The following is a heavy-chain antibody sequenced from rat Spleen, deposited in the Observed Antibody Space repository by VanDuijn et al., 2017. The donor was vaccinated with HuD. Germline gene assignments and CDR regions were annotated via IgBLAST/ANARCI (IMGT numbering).Heavy chain of an antibody. CDR3: ARLGIAAKGNWFTY. V-gene: IGHV5-25*01. D-gene: IGHD1-2*01. CDR2: ISTGGGNS. Sequence: EVQLVESGGGLVQPGRSLKLSCAASGFTFSNYYMAWVRQAPTKGLEWVAYISTGGGNSYYRDSVKGRFTVSRDNAKSTLYLKMDSLRSEDTATHYCARLGIAAKGNWFTYWGQGTLVTVSS. CDR1: GFTFSNYY. J-gene: IGHJ3*01.